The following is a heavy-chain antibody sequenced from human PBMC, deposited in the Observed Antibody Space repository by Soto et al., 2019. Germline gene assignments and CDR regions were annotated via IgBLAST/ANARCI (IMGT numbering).Heavy chain of an antibody. V-gene: IGHV3-7*03. D-gene: IGHD4-17*01. Sequence: GRSLRLSCAASGFTFSSYWMSWVRQAPGKGLEWVANIKQNGSEKYYVDSVKGRFTISRDNAKNSLYLQMNSLRAEDTAVYYCARSPESHTVTKRRVGYFDYWGQGTLVSVS. J-gene: IGHJ4*02. CDR2: IKQNGSEK. CDR3: ARSPESHTVTKRRVGYFDY. CDR1: GFTFSSYW.